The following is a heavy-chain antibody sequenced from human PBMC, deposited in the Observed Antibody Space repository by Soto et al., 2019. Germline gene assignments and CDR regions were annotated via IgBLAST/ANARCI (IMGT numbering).Heavy chain of an antibody. CDR3: TKSRRSVLMVYGFGGMDV. CDR2: ISGSGDGT. Sequence: GGSLRLSCAASGFSVSGYAMRWVRHAPGKGLEWVSSISGSGDGTYYGDSVKGRFTLSRDTSQKTLYLQMNNLRGEDTAVYFCTKSRRSVLMVYGFGGMDVWGRGTTVTVSS. V-gene: IGHV3-23*01. J-gene: IGHJ6*02. D-gene: IGHD2-8*01. CDR1: GFSVSGYA.